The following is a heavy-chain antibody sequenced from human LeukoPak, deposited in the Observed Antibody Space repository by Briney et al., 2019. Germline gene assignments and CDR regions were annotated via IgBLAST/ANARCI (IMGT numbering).Heavy chain of an antibody. CDR3: ASLTGTTRGGYYYYYGMDV. Sequence: GGSLRLSCAASGFTLSSYWMHWVRQAPGKGLVWVSHINIDGSNTRYADSVKGRFTISRDNAENTLYLQMNSLRVDDTAVYYCASLTGTTRGGYYYYYGMDVWGKGTTVTVSS. J-gene: IGHJ6*04. CDR2: INIDGSNT. CDR1: GFTLSSYW. V-gene: IGHV3-74*01. D-gene: IGHD1-20*01.